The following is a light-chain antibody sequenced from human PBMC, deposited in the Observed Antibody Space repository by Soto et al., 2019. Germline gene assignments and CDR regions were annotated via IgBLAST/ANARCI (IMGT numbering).Light chain of an antibody. V-gene: IGKV1-9*01. J-gene: IGKJ5*01. Sequence: DIQLTQSPSLLPASVGDRVTITGLASHDISTYLAWYQQKPGKAPKLMIYEASTLQSGVPSRFSGSGSGTEFTLTISGLLPEDFATYHCQQLNTLPFTFGQGTRLEIK. CDR1: HDISTY. CDR3: QQLNTLPFT. CDR2: EAS.